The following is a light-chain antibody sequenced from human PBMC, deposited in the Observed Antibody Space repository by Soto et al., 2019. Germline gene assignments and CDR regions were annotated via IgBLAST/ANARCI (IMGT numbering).Light chain of an antibody. V-gene: IGLV1-40*01. J-gene: IGLJ1*01. Sequence: QPVLTQPPSVSGAPGQRVTISCTGRSSNIGSTYDVQWYQQLPGTAPKLLIHGNTNRPSGVPDRFSGSKSGTSASLAITGLQADDEADYYCQSYDDSLSVHYVFGTGTKVTVL. CDR3: QSYDDSLSVHYV. CDR1: SSNIGSTYD. CDR2: GNT.